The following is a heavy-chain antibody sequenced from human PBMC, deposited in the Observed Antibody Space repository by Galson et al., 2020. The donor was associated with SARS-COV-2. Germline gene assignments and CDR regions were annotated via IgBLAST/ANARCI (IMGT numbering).Heavy chain of an antibody. D-gene: IGHD2-15*01. J-gene: IGHJ5*02. CDR1: GFTFGDYA. CDR3: TRDIAATVSNWFDP. Sequence: GGSLRLSCTASGFTFGDYAMSWFRQAPGKGLEWVGFIRSKAYGGTTEYAASVKGRFTISRDDSKSIAYLQMNSLKTEDTAVYYCTRDIAATVSNWFDPWGQGTLVTVSS. CDR2: IRSKAYGGTT. V-gene: IGHV3-49*03.